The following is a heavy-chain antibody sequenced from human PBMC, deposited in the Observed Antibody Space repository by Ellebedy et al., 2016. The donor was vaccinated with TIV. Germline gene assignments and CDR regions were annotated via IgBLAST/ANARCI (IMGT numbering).Heavy chain of an antibody. J-gene: IGHJ3*02. CDR1: GGSIGSYY. CDR3: ARVVWQQPVSYAFDI. CDR2: ISYSGST. V-gene: IGHV4-59*01. Sequence: MPGGSLRLSCTVSGGSIGSYYWSWIRQPPGKGLEWIGYISYSGSTNYNPSLKSRVTISVDTSKNQFSLRLSSVTAADTAVYYCARVVWQQPVSYAFDIWGQGTMVTVSS. D-gene: IGHD6-13*01.